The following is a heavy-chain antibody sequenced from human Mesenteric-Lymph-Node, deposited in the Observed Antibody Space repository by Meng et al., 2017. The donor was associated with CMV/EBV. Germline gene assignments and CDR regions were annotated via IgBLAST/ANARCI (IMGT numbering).Heavy chain of an antibody. CDR2: INHSGST. D-gene: IGHD3-16*01. J-gene: IGHJ4*02. V-gene: IGHV4-34*01. CDR3: ARDFGDGFCDY. Sequence: SETLSLTCAVYGGSFSGYYWSWIRQPPGKGLEWIGEINHSGSTNYNPSLKSRVTISVDTSKNQFSLKLSSVTAADTAVYYCARDFGDGFCDYWGQGTLVTVSS. CDR1: GGSFSGYY.